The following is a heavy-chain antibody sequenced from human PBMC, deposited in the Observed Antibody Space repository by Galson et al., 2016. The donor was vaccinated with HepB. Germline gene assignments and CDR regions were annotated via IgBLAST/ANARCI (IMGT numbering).Heavy chain of an antibody. CDR3: ASDHGGNPGSDY. CDR2: ITGSGDSP. V-gene: IGHV3-23*01. D-gene: IGHD4-23*01. J-gene: IGHJ4*02. Sequence: SLRLSCAASGFTFSNYSMNWVRQAPGKGLEWVSAITGSGDSPYYADSAKGRFTISRDNSKNTLYLQMHSLRTEDTALYYCASDHGGNPGSDYWGQGTLVTVSS. CDR1: GFTFSNYS.